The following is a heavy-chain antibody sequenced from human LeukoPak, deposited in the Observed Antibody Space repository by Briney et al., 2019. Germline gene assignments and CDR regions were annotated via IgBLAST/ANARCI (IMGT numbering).Heavy chain of an antibody. V-gene: IGHV3-23*01. J-gene: IGHJ5*02. CDR3: AKDQIAGSYLNWFDP. CDR2: IGGSGGST. CDR1: GFTFSSYA. D-gene: IGHD1-26*01. Sequence: GGSLRLSCAASGFTFSSYAMSWVRQAPGKGLEWVSAIGGSGGSTYYADSVKGRFTISRDNPKKTLYLQMDSLRAEDTAVYYCAKDQIAGSYLNWFDPWGQGTLVTVSS.